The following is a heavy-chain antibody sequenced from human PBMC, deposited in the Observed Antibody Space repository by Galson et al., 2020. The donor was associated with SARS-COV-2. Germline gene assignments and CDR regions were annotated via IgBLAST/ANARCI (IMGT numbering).Heavy chain of an antibody. CDR2: ISYSGTT. J-gene: IGHJ4*02. V-gene: IGHV4-59*01. D-gene: IGHD2-21*01. CDR3: AKQQYCGGDCYIFDY. Sequence: SETLSLTCTFSVGFTSTYYWTWIRQSPGKGLEWIGYISYSGTTRYNLSPKSRVTISVDTSKRQFSLNLSSVTAADTAVYYCAKQQYCGGDCYIFDYWGQGMRFTVSS. CDR1: VGFTSTYY.